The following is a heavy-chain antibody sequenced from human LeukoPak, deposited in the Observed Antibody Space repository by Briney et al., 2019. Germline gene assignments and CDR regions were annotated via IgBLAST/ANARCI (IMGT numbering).Heavy chain of an antibody. CDR2: ISWNSGSI. CDR1: GFTFDDYA. CDR3: AKAPYYVGATPYYFDY. V-gene: IGHV3-9*01. D-gene: IGHD1-26*01. Sequence: PGRSLRLSCAASGFTFDDYAMHWVRQAPGKGLEWVSGISWNSGSIGYADSVKGRFTISRDNAKNSLYLQMNSLRAEDTALYYCAKAPYYVGATPYYFDYRGQGTLVTVSS. J-gene: IGHJ4*02.